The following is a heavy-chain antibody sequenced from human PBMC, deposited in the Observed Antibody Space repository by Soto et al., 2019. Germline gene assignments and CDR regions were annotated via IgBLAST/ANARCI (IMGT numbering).Heavy chain of an antibody. D-gene: IGHD3-10*01. Sequence: GASVKVSCKASGGTFSSYAISWVRQAPGQGLEWMGGIIPIFGTANYAQKFQGRVTITADESTSTAYMELSSLRSEDTAVYYCARAVLWFGELLYGTYNWFDPWGQGTLVTVSS. V-gene: IGHV1-69*13. CDR2: IIPIFGTA. CDR3: ARAVLWFGELLYGTYNWFDP. CDR1: GGTFSSYA. J-gene: IGHJ5*02.